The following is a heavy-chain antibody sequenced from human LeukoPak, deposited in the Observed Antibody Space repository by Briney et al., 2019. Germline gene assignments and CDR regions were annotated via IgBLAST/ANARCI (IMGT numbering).Heavy chain of an antibody. J-gene: IGHJ4*02. CDR3: ARECSSWSLDY. Sequence: APVKVSCKASGYTFTSYDINWLRQATGQGLEWMGWMNPNSGNTGYAQKFQGRVTMTRDTSTSTVYMELSSLRSEDTAVYYCARECSSWSLDYWCQGTLVTVSS. CDR1: GYTFTSYD. D-gene: IGHD6-6*01. V-gene: IGHV1-8*02. CDR2: MNPNSGNT.